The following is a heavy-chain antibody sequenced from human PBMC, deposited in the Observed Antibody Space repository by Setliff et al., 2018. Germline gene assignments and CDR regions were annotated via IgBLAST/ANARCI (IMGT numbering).Heavy chain of an antibody. CDR1: GFSFSSYA. CDR2: IIGSGIST. J-gene: IGHJ4*01. V-gene: IGHV3-23*01. CDR3: AKSPHDFWSGRVFFDY. D-gene: IGHD3-3*01. Sequence: PGGSLSLSCAASGFSFSSYAMSWVRQAPGQGLEWVSSIIGSGISTYYADSVQGRFTISRDNHKNTLYLQMNSLRVEDTAIYYCAKSPHDFWSGRVFFDYWGQGILVTVSS.